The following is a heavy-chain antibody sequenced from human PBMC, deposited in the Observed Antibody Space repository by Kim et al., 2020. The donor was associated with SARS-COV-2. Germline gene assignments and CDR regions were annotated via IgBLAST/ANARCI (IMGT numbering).Heavy chain of an antibody. Sequence: GTEKYYVDYVKGRFTVSRDNAKNSLYLQMNSLRAEDTAVYYCARGRGLDSWGQGTLVTVSS. J-gene: IGHJ5*01. CDR2: GTEK. V-gene: IGHV3-7*01. CDR3: ARGRGLDS.